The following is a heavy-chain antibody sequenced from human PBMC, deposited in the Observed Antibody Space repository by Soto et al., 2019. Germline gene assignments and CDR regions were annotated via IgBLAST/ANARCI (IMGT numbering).Heavy chain of an antibody. Sequence: GGSLRLSCAASGFTFSNAWMNWVRQAPGKGLEWVGRIKSKTDGGTTDYAAPVKGRFTISRDDSKNTLYLQMNSLKTEDTAVYYCTTDDYSVDYYYGMDVWGQGTTVTVSS. CDR2: IKSKTDGGTT. CDR1: GFTFSNAW. J-gene: IGHJ6*02. CDR3: TTDDYSVDYYYGMDV. D-gene: IGHD4-4*01. V-gene: IGHV3-15*07.